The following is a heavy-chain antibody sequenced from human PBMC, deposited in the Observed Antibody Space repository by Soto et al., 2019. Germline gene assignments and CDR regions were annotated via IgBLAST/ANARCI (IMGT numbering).Heavy chain of an antibody. V-gene: IGHV3-30*18. CDR2: ISYDGSKK. Sequence: QVQLVESGGGVVQPGRSLRLSCAASGFTFTTYGMHWVRQAPGKGLEWVAVISYDGSKKYSADSVKGRFTISRDNSMNPLYLQMNSLRAEDTAVYYCAKDRATVTNYYYYAMDVWGQGTTVTVSS. CDR3: AKDRATVTNYYYYAMDV. J-gene: IGHJ6*02. D-gene: IGHD4-17*01. CDR1: GFTFTTYG.